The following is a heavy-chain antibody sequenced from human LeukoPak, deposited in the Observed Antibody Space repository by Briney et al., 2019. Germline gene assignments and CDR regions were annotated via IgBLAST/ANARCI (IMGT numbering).Heavy chain of an antibody. CDR3: ARQGVAGLYYFDY. Sequence: PQTLSLTCTVSGGSISSGDYYWSWIRQPPGKGLEWIGYIYYSGSTYYNPSLKSRVTISVDTSKNQFSLKLSSVTAADTAVYYCARQGVAGLYYFDYWGQGTLVTVSS. J-gene: IGHJ4*02. CDR2: IYYSGST. V-gene: IGHV4-30-4*01. D-gene: IGHD6-19*01. CDR1: GGSISSGDYY.